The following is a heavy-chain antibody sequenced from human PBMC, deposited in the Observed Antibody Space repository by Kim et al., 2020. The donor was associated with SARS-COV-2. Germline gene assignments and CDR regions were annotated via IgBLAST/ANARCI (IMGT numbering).Heavy chain of an antibody. CDR3: AIADSSGYWHAFDI. V-gene: IGHV1-18*01. D-gene: IGHD3-22*01. CDR2: ISAYNGNT. Sequence: ASVKVSCKASGYTFTSYGISWVRQAPGQGLEWMGWISAYNGNTNYAQKLQGRVTMTTDTSTSTAYMELRSLRSDDTAVYYCAIADSSGYWHAFDIWGQGTMVTVSS. CDR1: GYTFTSYG. J-gene: IGHJ3*02.